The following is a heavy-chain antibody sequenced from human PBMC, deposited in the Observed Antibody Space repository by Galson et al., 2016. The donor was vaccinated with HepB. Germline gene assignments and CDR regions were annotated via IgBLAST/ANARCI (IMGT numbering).Heavy chain of an antibody. D-gene: IGHD3/OR15-3a*01. CDR1: GFTFSDFY. CDR3: ARGKTEDDFWTGYTTKYYAMDV. CDR2: ITGSGSTI. J-gene: IGHJ6*02. Sequence: SLRLSCAASGFTFSDFYMSWIRQAPGRGLEWVSYITGSGSTIYSADSVKGRFTISRDNAKNSLYLQMISLTTEDTAVYYCARGKTEDDFWTGYTTKYYAMDVWGQGTTVTVSS. V-gene: IGHV3-11*01.